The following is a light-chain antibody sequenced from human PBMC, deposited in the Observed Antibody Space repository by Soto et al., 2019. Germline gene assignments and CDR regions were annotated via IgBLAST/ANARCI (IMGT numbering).Light chain of an antibody. CDR1: QGISNW. J-gene: IGKJ4*01. V-gene: IGKV1-12*01. CDR2: AAS. CDR3: QQANSFPLT. Sequence: DIQMTQSPSSVSASVGDRVTITCRASQGISNWLAWYQQKPGKAPKLLIYAASSLQSGVPSRFSGSGFGTDFTLTISSLQPEYFATYYCQQANSFPLTFGGGTKVELK.